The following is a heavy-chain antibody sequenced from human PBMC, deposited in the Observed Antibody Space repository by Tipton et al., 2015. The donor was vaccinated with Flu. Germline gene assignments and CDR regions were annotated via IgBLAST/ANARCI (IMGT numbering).Heavy chain of an antibody. Sequence: GLVKPSETLSLTCTVSGGSVNSGFYYWSWIRRPPGKALEWIGYIYYSGTTNYNPSLKSRVTISVDTSKTQLSLKLSSVTPADTAVYYCLAIGGAFDAGHCISTTCWINSWGPGTLVTVSP. CDR2: IYYSGTT. D-gene: IGHD2-2*01. J-gene: IGHJ4*02. CDR1: GGSVNSGFYY. CDR3: LAIGGAFDAGHCISTTCWINS. V-gene: IGHV4-61*01.